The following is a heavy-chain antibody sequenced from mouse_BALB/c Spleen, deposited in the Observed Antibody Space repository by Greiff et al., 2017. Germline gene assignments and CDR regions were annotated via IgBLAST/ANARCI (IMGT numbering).Heavy chain of an antibody. J-gene: IGHJ4*01. V-gene: IGHV3-8*02. CDR3: ARSYGSSLYAMDY. Sequence: EVHLVESGPSLVKPSQTLSLTCSVTGDSITSGYWNWIRKFPGNKLEYMGYISYSGSTYYNPSLKSRISITRDTSKNQYYLQLNSVTTEDTATYYCARSYGSSLYAMDYWGQGTSVTVSS. D-gene: IGHD1-1*01. CDR2: ISYSGST. CDR1: GDSITSGY.